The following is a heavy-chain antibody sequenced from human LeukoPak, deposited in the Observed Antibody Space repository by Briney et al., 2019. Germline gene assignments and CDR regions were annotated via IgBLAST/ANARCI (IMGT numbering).Heavy chain of an antibody. CDR2: INSDGSST. Sequence: GGSLRLSCAASGFTFSSHWMHWVRQAPGKGLVWVSRINSDGSSTSYADSVKGRFTISRDNAKNTLYLQMNSLRAEDTAVFNCARDLKTFYGVDVWGQGTTVTVSS. CDR3: ARDLKTFYGVDV. J-gene: IGHJ6*02. V-gene: IGHV3-74*01. CDR1: GFTFSSHW.